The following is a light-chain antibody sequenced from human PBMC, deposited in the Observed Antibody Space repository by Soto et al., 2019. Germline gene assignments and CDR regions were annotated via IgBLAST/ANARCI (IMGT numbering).Light chain of an antibody. V-gene: IGKV1-8*01. CDR3: QQDYSYPALT. CDR2: AAS. Sequence: AIRMTQSPSSLSASTGDRVTITCRASQGISSYLAWYQQKPGKAPKLLISAASTLQSGVPSRFSGSGSGTDFTLTIGGLQSEDFATYYCQQDYSYPALTFGGGTKVEIK. J-gene: IGKJ4*01. CDR1: QGISSY.